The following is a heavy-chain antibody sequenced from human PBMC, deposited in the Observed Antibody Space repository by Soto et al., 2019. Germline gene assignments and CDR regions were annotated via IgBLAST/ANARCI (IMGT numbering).Heavy chain of an antibody. CDR1: GGSFIDYY. J-gene: IGHJ5*02. CDR2: ISHSGIT. CDR3: ARYGGSDLYLYDP. V-gene: IGHV4-34*01. D-gene: IGHD3-22*01. Sequence: SETLSLTCAIYGGSFIDYYWTWSRQPPGKGLEWIGEISHSGITQYNPSLKGRVTISLDTSKSQFSLQLSSVTAADTAVYSCARYGGSDLYLYDPCSQGTQVTVS.